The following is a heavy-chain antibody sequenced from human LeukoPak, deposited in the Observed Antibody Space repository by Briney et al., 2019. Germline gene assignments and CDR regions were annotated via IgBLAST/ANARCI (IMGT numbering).Heavy chain of an antibody. CDR3: TRCGPSTIYYHYYYMDV. J-gene: IGHJ6*03. Sequence: GGSLRLSCTASGFTFGDYALGWVRQAPGKGLEWVGFIRSKGYGGTTEDAASVKGRFTISRDDSKSTAYLHMNSLETEDTAVYYCTRCGPSTIYYHYYYMDVWGKGTTVTVSS. CDR2: IRSKGYGGTT. D-gene: IGHD2-21*01. V-gene: IGHV3-49*04. CDR1: GFTFGDYA.